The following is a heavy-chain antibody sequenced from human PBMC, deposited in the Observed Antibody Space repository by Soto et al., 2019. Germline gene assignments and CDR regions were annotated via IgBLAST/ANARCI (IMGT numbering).Heavy chain of an antibody. Sequence: EVQLLESGGDLVQPGGSLRLSCAASGFSFRDYSMSWVRQAPGKGLEWVSFIDLSATTTYYRDSVKGRFTISKDKSTNSVYLQMNSLRVEDTAIYYCEKDRVPDGIYSFDYWGQGVLVTVSS. D-gene: IGHD2-15*01. CDR1: GFSFRDYS. CDR3: EKDRVPDGIYSFDY. V-gene: IGHV3-23*03. J-gene: IGHJ4*02. CDR2: IDLSATTT.